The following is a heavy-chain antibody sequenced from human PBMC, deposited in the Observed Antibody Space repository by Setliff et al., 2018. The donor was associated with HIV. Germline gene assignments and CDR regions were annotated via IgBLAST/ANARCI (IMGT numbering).Heavy chain of an antibody. CDR2: INTETGNP. D-gene: IGHD3-9*01. CDR3: ARDFLGDPDWSLDY. CDR1: GYTLTTFG. V-gene: IGHV7-4-1*02. Sequence: ASVKVSCKASGYTLTTFGISWVRQARGQGLEWMGWINTETGNPMYAQGFRGRFVFSLDTSVSTAYLQISSLKAEDIAVYYCARDFLGDPDWSLDYWGQGTLVTVSS. J-gene: IGHJ4*02.